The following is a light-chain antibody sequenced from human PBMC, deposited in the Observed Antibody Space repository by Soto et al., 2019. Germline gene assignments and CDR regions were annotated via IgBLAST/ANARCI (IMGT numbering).Light chain of an antibody. V-gene: IGLV2-23*01. J-gene: IGLJ2*01. CDR1: SSDVGRYHL. CDR2: EGT. Sequence: QSALTQPASMSGSPGQSITISCTGTSSDVGRYHLVSWYQQHPGKAPKLMIYEGTKRPSGVSNRFSGSKSGNTASLTVSGLQAEDEADYYCCSYAGGITILFGGGTKLTVL. CDR3: CSYAGGITIL.